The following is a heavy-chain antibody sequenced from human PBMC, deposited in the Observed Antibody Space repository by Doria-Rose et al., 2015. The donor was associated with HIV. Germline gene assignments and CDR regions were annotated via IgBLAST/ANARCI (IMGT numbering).Heavy chain of an antibody. J-gene: IGHJ6*03. D-gene: IGHD3-3*01. CDR1: GFSFESYA. Sequence: VQLVQSGGGLVQPGRSLRLSCVGSGFSFESYAMHWVRLAPGKGLEWVAGISWDRGGKGNADSVEGRFTISRDNAKKSVSLEMRSLRPEDTAVYYCAKAPIIGHKYYFYMDVWGKGTSVTVSS. CDR3: AKAPIIGHKYYFYMDV. V-gene: IGHV3-9*01. CDR2: ISWDRGGK.